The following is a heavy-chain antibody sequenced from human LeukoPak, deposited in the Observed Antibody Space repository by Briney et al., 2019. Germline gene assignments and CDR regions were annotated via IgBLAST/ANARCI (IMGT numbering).Heavy chain of an antibody. D-gene: IGHD3/OR15-3a*01. V-gene: IGHV3-48*01. CDR2: ITGSLNSI. CDR1: GFTFSSYG. CDR3: ARTGLGLYSFDY. J-gene: IGHJ4*02. Sequence: GGSLRLSCAASGFTFSSYGMNWVRQAPGKGLEWISYITGSLNSIHYADSVKGRFTISRDNAKNSVYLQMNGLRLEDTAVYYCARTGLGLYSFDYWGQGTLVTVSS.